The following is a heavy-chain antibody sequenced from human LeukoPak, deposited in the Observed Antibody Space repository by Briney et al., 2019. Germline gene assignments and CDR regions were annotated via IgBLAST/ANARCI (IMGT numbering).Heavy chain of an antibody. Sequence: ASVKVSCKASGSTFTSYGISWVRQAPGLGLEWMGWISAYNDNTYYAQKIQGRVTMTTDPSTSTAYMELRSLRSDDTAAYYCARGPHLDYEGMDVWGQGTTVTVSS. CDR2: ISAYNDNT. CDR1: GSTFTSYG. V-gene: IGHV1-18*01. J-gene: IGHJ6*02. CDR3: ARGPHLDYEGMDV.